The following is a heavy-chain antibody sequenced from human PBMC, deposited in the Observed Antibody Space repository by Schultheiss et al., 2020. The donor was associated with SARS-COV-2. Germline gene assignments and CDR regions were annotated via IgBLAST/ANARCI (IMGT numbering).Heavy chain of an antibody. J-gene: IGHJ5*01. Sequence: GESLKISCKGSGYSFPNYWLGWVRQMPGKGLEWMGIIYPGESDTRYSPSFQGQVTISADKSISTAYLQWSSLKASDTAMYYCARGYCGGGSCYEGEWFDSWGQGTLVTVSS. CDR1: GYSFPNYW. CDR3: ARGYCGGGSCYEGEWFDS. V-gene: IGHV5-51*01. CDR2: IYPGESDT. D-gene: IGHD2-15*01.